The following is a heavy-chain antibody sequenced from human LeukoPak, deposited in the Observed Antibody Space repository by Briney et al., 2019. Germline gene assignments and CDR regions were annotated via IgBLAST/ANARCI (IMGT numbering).Heavy chain of an antibody. V-gene: IGHV3-9*01. CDR2: ISWNSGSI. J-gene: IGHJ3*02. CDR1: GFTFDDYA. Sequence: GGSLRLSCAASGFTFDDYAMHWVRHAPGKGLEWVSGISWNSGSIGYADSVKGRFTISRDNAKNSLYLHMNSLRAEDTALYYCAKGGVEDAFDIWGQGTMVTVSS. D-gene: IGHD3-3*01. CDR3: AKGGVEDAFDI.